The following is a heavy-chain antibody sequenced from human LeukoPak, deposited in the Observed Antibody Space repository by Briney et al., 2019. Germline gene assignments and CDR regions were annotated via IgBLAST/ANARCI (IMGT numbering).Heavy chain of an antibody. J-gene: IGHJ3*02. D-gene: IGHD3-9*01. V-gene: IGHV3-21*01. CDR1: GFTFSSYS. Sequence: PGGSLRLSCAASGFTFSSYSMNWVRQAPGKGLEWVSSISSSSSYIYYADSVKGRFTISRDNAKNSLYLQMNSLRAEDTAVYYCARVLRRTDILTGYFFGGSGNAFDIWGQGTMVTVSS. CDR3: ARVLRRTDILTGYFFGGSGNAFDI. CDR2: ISSSSSYI.